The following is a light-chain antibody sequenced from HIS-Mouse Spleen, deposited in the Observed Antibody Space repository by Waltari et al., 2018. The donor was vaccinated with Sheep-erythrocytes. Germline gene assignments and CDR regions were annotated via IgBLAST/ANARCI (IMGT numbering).Light chain of an antibody. CDR1: NIGSKS. V-gene: IGLV3-21*02. CDR2: DDS. J-gene: IGLJ2*01. Sequence: SYVLTQPPSVSVAPGQTARITCGGNNIGSKSVHWYQQKPGQAPVLVVYDDSDRPSGIPEGFSGSNAGNTATLTISRVEAGDEADYYCQVWDSSSDRHVVFGGGTKLTVL. CDR3: QVWDSSSDRHVV.